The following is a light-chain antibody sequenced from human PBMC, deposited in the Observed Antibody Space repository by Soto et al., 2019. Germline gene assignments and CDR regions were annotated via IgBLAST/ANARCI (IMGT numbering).Light chain of an antibody. Sequence: DIQMTQSPSSLSASVGDRVTITCRTSQSISGYLNWYRHKPGKAPTLLIYAASTLQSGVPSRFSGSGSGTDFTLTISNLQPEDLATYYCQHGYVDLYSVGEGTKVDIK. CDR2: AAS. J-gene: IGKJ2*03. V-gene: IGKV1-39*01. CDR1: QSISGY. CDR3: QHGYVDLYS.